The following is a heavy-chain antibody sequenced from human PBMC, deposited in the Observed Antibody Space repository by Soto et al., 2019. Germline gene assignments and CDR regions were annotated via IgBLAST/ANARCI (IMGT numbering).Heavy chain of an antibody. V-gene: IGHV3-30*09. Sequence: DSVKGRFDISRDNSKKTLYLHMNSLRLEDTAVYYCASPLYCNGGNCYAGFDYWGRGALVTVPS. J-gene: IGHJ4*02. CDR3: ASPLYCNGGNCYAGFDY. D-gene: IGHD2-15*01.